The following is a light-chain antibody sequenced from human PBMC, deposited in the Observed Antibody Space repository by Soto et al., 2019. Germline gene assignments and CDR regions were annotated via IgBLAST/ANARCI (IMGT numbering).Light chain of an antibody. Sequence: QLVLTQPPSASGTPGQRVTISCSGSSSNIGSGFVYWYQHLPGTAPKLLISTNNERPSGVPDRFSGSKSGTSASLAISGLRSEDEADYYCGTWDSSLSAGVFGGGTKLTVL. CDR2: TNN. CDR3: GTWDSSLSAGV. CDR1: SSNIGSGF. J-gene: IGLJ3*02. V-gene: IGLV1-47*02.